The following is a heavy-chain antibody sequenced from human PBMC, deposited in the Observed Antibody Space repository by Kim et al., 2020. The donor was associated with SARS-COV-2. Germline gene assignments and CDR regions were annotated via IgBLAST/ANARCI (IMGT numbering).Heavy chain of an antibody. CDR3: ARGENWNYGYAFDI. D-gene: IGHD1-7*01. J-gene: IGHJ3*02. Sequence: VKVRFTISRDNSKNTLYLQVNSLRADDTAVYYCARGENWNYGYAFDIWGQGTMVTVSS. V-gene: IGHV3-30*01.